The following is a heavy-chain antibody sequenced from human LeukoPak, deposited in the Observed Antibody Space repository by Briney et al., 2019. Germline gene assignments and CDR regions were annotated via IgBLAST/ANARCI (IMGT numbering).Heavy chain of an antibody. Sequence: GGSLRPSCAASAPTSSNYATNCVRHAPGDGLEWDSSMSNRDATTFYADSVRGRLSISRDNSKNTLYLQMHSLRVEDTAVYYCARCITVFGVVIPEYYYYYMDVWGKGATVSVSS. CDR2: MSNRDATT. D-gene: IGHD3-3*01. CDR3: ARCITVFGVVIPEYYYYYMDV. J-gene: IGHJ6*03. V-gene: IGHV3-23*01. CDR1: APTSSNYA.